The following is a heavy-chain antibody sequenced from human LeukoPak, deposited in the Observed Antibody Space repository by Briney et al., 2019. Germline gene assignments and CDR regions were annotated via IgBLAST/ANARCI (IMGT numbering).Heavy chain of an antibody. D-gene: IGHD2-21*01. J-gene: IGHJ3*02. Sequence: GRSLRLSCAASGLTFDDYAMHWVRQAPGKGLEWVSGISWNSGSIGYADSVKGRFTISRDNAKNSLYLQMNRLRAEDTALYYCAKDIGRFPHALDIWGQGTMVTVSS. V-gene: IGHV3-9*01. CDR3: AKDIGRFPHALDI. CDR2: ISWNSGSI. CDR1: GLTFDDYA.